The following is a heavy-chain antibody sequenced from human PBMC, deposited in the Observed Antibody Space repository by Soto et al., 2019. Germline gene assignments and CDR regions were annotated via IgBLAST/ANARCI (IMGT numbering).Heavy chain of an antibody. CDR3: TRDGSDIVVVPADSDY. V-gene: IGHV3-49*03. Sequence: GGSLRLSCTASGFTFGDYAMSWFRQAPGKGLEWVGFIRSKAYGGTTEYAASVKGRFTISRDDSKSIAYLQMNSLKTEDTAVYYCTRDGSDIVVVPADSDYWGQGTLVTVSS. CDR2: IRSKAYGGTT. J-gene: IGHJ4*02. CDR1: GFTFGDYA. D-gene: IGHD2-2*01.